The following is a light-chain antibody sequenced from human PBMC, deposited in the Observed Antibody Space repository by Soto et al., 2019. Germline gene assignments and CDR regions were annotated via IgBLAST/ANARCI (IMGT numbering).Light chain of an antibody. Sequence: DIQMTQSPSTLSGSVGDRVTITCRASQSISTYLAWYRHKPGEAPKLLIYKASTLERGVPSRFSGSGSGTDFTLTISSLQPDDFATYYCQPYNSDSRTFGQGTKVDIK. V-gene: IGKV1-5*03. J-gene: IGKJ1*01. CDR1: QSISTY. CDR3: QPYNSDSRT. CDR2: KAS.